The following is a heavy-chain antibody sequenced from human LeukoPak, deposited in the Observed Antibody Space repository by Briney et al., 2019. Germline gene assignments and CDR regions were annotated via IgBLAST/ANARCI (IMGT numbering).Heavy chain of an antibody. J-gene: IGHJ4*02. CDR2: IYYSGST. V-gene: IGHV4-59*08. CDR1: GGPISSYY. D-gene: IGHD3-3*01. Sequence: PSETLSLTCTVSGGPISSYYSSWIRQPPGKGQEWIGYIYYSGSTNYNPSLKSRVTISVDTSKNQFSLKLSSVTAADTAVYYCARRFSYYDFWSGYYSGGFDLWRQGTLVTVSS. CDR3: ARRFSYYDFWSGYYSGGFDL.